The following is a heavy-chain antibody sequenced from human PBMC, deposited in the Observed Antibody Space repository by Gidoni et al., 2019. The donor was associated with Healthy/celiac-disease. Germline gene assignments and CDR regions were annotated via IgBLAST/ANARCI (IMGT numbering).Heavy chain of an antibody. CDR3: AKALRGGYDFWSGYWDYYYYGMDV. CDR2: ISWNSGSI. CDR1: GFTFDDYA. V-gene: IGHV3-9*01. D-gene: IGHD3-3*01. Sequence: EVQLVESGGGLVQPGRSLRLSCAASGFTFDDYAMHWVRQAPGKGLEWVSGISWNSGSIGYADSVKGRFTISRDNAKNSLYLQMNSLRAEDTALYYCAKALRGGYDFWSGYWDYYYYGMDVWGQGTTVTVSS. J-gene: IGHJ6*02.